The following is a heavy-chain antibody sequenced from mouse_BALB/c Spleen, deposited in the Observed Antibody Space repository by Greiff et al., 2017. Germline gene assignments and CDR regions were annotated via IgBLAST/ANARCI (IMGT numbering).Heavy chain of an antibody. D-gene: IGHD1-1*01. CDR3: AKAYGSSYWFAY. V-gene: IGHV2-5-1*01. Sequence: VLLVESGPSLVQPSQSLSITCTVSGFSLTSYGVHWVRQSPGKGLEWLGVICRGGSTDYNAAFMSRLSITKDNSKSQVFFKMNSLQADDTAIYYSAKAYGSSYWFAYWGQGTLVTVSA. CDR2: ICRGGST. J-gene: IGHJ3*01. CDR1: GFSLTSYG.